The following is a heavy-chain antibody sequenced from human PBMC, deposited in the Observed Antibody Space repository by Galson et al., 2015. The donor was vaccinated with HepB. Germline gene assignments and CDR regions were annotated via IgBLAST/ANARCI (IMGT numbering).Heavy chain of an antibody. D-gene: IGHD5-18*01. V-gene: IGHV3-33*01. Sequence: SLRLSCAASGFTFSSYGMHWVRQAPGKGLEWVAVIWYDGSNKYYADSVKGRFTISRDNSKNTLYLQMNSLRAEDTAVYYCAGGDTAMVTHYYYYGMDVWGQGTTVTVSS. CDR3: AGGDTAMVTHYYYYGMDV. J-gene: IGHJ6*02. CDR1: GFTFSSYG. CDR2: IWYDGSNK.